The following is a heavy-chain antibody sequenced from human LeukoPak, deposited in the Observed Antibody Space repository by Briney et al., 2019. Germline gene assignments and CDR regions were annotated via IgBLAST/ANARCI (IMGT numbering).Heavy chain of an antibody. V-gene: IGHV4-34*01. Sequence: SSETLSLTCAVYGGSFSGYYWSWLRQPPGKGLEWIGEINHSGSTNYNPSLKSRVTISVDTSKNQFSLKLSSVTAADTAVYYCARHSHWFDYWGQGTLVTVSS. J-gene: IGHJ4*02. CDR2: INHSGST. CDR3: ARHSHWFDY. CDR1: GGSFSGYY.